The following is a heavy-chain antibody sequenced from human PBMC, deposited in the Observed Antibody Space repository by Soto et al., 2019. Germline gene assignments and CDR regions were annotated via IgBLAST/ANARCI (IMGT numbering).Heavy chain of an antibody. V-gene: IGHV3-30*18. CDR2: ISYDGSNK. D-gene: IGHD1-26*01. Sequence: QVQLVESGGGVVQPGRSLRLSCAASGFTFSSYGMHWVRQAPGKGLEWVAVISYDGSNKYYADSVKGRFTISRDNSKNTLYLQMNSLRAEDTAVYYCAKDRLGSGSYAPWGQGTLVTVSS. J-gene: IGHJ5*02. CDR3: AKDRLGSGSYAP. CDR1: GFTFSSYG.